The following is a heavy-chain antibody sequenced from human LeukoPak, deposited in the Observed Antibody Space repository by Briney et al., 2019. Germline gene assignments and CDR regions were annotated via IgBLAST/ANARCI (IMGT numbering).Heavy chain of an antibody. Sequence: GGSLRLSCAASGFTFSSYAMSWVRQAPGKGLEWVSSISSSSSYIYYADSVKGRFTISRDNAKNSLYLQMNSLRAEDTAVYYCARLGSEAFDIWGQGTMVTVSS. CDR3: ARLGSEAFDI. J-gene: IGHJ3*02. D-gene: IGHD1-26*01. CDR2: ISSSSSYI. V-gene: IGHV3-21*01. CDR1: GFTFSSYA.